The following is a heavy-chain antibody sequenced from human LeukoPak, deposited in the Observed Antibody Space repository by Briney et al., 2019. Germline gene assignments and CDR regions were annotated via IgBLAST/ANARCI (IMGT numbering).Heavy chain of an antibody. J-gene: IGHJ4*02. D-gene: IGHD3-22*01. V-gene: IGHV1-2*02. Sequence: ASVKVSCKASGYTFTGYYMHWVRQAPGQGLEWMGWIDPNSGGTNYAQKFQGRGTMTRDTSISTAYMELSRLRSDDTAVYYCARGREYYDSSGYYYFDYWGQGTLVTVSS. CDR1: GYTFTGYY. CDR2: IDPNSGGT. CDR3: ARGREYYDSSGYYYFDY.